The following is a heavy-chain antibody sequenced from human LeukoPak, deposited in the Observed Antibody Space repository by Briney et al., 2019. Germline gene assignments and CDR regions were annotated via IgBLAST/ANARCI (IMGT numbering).Heavy chain of an antibody. CDR2: IYYSGST. CDR1: GGSISSGGYY. V-gene: IGHV4-31*03. Sequence: SETLSLTCTVSGGSISSGGYYWSWIRQHPGKGLEWIGYIYYSGSTNYNPSLKSRVTISVDTSKNQFSLKLSSVTAADTAVYYCARLIAVAGTYWYFDLWGRGTLVTVSS. CDR3: ARLIAVAGTYWYFDL. J-gene: IGHJ2*01. D-gene: IGHD6-19*01.